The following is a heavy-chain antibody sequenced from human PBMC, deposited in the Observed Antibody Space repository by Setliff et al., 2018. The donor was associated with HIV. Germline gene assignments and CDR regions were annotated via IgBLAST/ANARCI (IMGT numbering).Heavy chain of an antibody. D-gene: IGHD3-22*01. Sequence: PSETLSLTCTVSGGSISFGCYYWSWIRQPAGKGLEWIGRMHTSGSTSYSPSLKSRVTLSADTSKNQLSLSLTSVTAADAAVYYCARVRLTMIMMVDYFDQWGQGTLVTVSS. J-gene: IGHJ4*02. CDR3: ARVRLTMIMMVDYFDQ. CDR1: GGSISFGCYY. V-gene: IGHV4-4*07. CDR2: MHTSGST.